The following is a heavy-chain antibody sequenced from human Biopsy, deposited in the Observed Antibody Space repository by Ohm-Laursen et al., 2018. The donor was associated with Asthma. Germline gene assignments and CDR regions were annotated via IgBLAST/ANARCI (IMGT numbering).Heavy chain of an antibody. V-gene: IGHV3-30*03. CDR3: AGVFESSEWGPFYHFGLDV. J-gene: IGHJ6*02. CDR2: ISFDETDQ. Sequence: SLRLSCSATKFIFRNYAMHWVRQSPDKGLEWLAVISFDETDQFYADSVKGRFTVSRDNPNNTLYLQLNSLRPADTAIYYCAGVFESSEWGPFYHFGLDVWGQGTTVAVSS. D-gene: IGHD6-25*01. CDR1: KFIFRNYA.